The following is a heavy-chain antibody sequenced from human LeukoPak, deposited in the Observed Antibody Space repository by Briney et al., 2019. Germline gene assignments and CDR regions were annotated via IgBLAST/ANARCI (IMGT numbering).Heavy chain of an antibody. CDR2: IYYSGST. V-gene: IGHV4-39*01. Sequence: PSETLSLTCTVSGGSISSSGYYWGWIRQPPGKGLEWIASIYYSGSTYYNPSLKSRVTISVDTSKNQLSLKLSSLTAAYTAVYYCARHEYSGSYYGLSWFDPWGQGTLVTVSS. D-gene: IGHD1-26*01. CDR3: ARHEYSGSYYGLSWFDP. J-gene: IGHJ5*02. CDR1: GGSISSSGYY.